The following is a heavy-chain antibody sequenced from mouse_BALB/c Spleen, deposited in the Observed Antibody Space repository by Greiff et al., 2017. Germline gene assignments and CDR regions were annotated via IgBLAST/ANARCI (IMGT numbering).Heavy chain of an antibody. CDR1: GFTFSSYA. J-gene: IGHJ2*01. CDR3: ARGPDYGFDY. Sequence: EVQLVESGGGLVKPGGSLKLSCAASGFTFSSYAMSWVRQTPEKRLEWVASISSGGSTYYPDIVKGRFTISRDNARNILYMQMSSLRAEDTAMYYCARGPDYGFDYWGQGTTLTVSS. D-gene: IGHD1-1*01. CDR2: ISSGGST. V-gene: IGHV5-6-5*01.